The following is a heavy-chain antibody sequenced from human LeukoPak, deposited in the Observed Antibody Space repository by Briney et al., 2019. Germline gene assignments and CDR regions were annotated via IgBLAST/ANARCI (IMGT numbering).Heavy chain of an antibody. D-gene: IGHD6-13*01. CDR1: GFTLTSYG. J-gene: IGHJ4*02. Sequence: GASVKLSCTASGFTLTSYGISWVRQAPGQGLEWMGWIRAYNGNTNYAQKLQGRVTMTTDTSTCTAYMELRSLRCDGTAVYYCARERAAADDRYFFDYWGQGTLVSVPS. CDR3: ARERAAADDRYFFDY. V-gene: IGHV1-18*01. CDR2: IRAYNGNT.